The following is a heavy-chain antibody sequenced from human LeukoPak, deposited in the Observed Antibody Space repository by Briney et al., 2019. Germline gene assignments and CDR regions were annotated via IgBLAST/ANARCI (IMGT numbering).Heavy chain of an antibody. V-gene: IGHV3-74*01. D-gene: IGHD5-18*01. CDR3: ARVDTAMATFDY. CDR2: INSDGSST. CDR1: GFTFSSYW. Sequence: PGGSLRLSCAASGFTFSSYWMHWVRQAPGKGLVWVSRINSDGSSTSYADSVKGRFTISRDNAKNTLYLQMNSLRAEDTAVYYCARVDTAMATFDYWGQGTLVTVSS. J-gene: IGHJ4*02.